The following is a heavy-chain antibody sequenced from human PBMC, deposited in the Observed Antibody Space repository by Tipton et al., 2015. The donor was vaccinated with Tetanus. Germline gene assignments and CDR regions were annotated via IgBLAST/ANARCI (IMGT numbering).Heavy chain of an antibody. Sequence: GLVKPSETLSLTCTVSGGSVSSGSYYWSWIRQAPGKGLEWIGYIYYSGSTNYNTSIKSRVTISVDTSKNQSSLKLSSVTAADTAVYYGARVWSEGDYFDYWGQGTLVTVSS. D-gene: IGHD3-3*01. V-gene: IGHV4-61*01. CDR3: ARVWSEGDYFDY. CDR1: GGSVSSGSYY. CDR2: IYYSGST. J-gene: IGHJ4*02.